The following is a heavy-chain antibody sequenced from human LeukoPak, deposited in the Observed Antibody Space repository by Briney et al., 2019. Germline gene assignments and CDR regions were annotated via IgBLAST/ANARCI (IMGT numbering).Heavy chain of an antibody. CDR2: IYYSGST. D-gene: IGHD6-13*01. Sequence: SETLSLTCTVSGGSISSYYWSWIRQPPGKGLEWIGYIYYSGSTNYNPSLKSRVTISVDTSMNQFSLKLSSVTAADTAVYYCAGHIAAAGPFDYWGQGTLVTVSS. CDR1: GGSISSYY. V-gene: IGHV4-59*08. J-gene: IGHJ4*02. CDR3: AGHIAAAGPFDY.